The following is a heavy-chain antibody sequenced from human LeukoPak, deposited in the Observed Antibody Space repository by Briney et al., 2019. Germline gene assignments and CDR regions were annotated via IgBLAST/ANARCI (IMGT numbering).Heavy chain of an antibody. CDR1: GGSISSYY. V-gene: IGHV4-59*08. Sequence: SETLSLTCTVSGGSISSYYWSWIRQPPGKGLEWIGYIFFSGSTNYNPSLKSRVTISVDTSKNQFSLKLSSVTAADTAVYYCARRPYPGCFAPGGRETLVTVSS. CDR2: IFFSGST. J-gene: IGHJ5*02. CDR3: ARRPYPGCFAP.